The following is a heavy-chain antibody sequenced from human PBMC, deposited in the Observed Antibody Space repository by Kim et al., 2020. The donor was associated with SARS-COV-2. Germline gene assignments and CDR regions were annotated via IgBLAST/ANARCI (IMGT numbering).Heavy chain of an antibody. CDR2: IKLDGSEK. Sequence: GGSLRLSCAASGFSFSDYWMSWVRQAPGKGLEWVANIKLDGSEKYYVDSVKGRFIISRDNAKNSLFLQRNSLRVEDTAVYYCARYWWNYDSLTGYYKPGVFDTWGQGTMVTVSS. D-gene: IGHD3-9*01. CDR3: ARYWWNYDSLTGYYKPGVFDT. J-gene: IGHJ3*02. V-gene: IGHV3-7*01. CDR1: GFSFSDYW.